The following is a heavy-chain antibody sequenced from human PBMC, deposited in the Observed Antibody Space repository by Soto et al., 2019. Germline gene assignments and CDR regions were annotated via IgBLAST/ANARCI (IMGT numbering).Heavy chain of an antibody. CDR1: GFTLSTYD. CDR2: IWYDGSNK. D-gene: IGHD6-13*01. J-gene: IGHJ4*02. CDR3: ARGPLAAAGDHFDY. Sequence: QVQLVESGGGVVQPGRSLKLSCAASGFTLSTYDIHWVRQAPGKGLEWVAVIWYDGSNKYYADSVKGRFTISRDNSKNTVYLQMNSLRAEDTAVYYCARGPLAAAGDHFDYWGQGTLVTVSS. V-gene: IGHV3-33*01.